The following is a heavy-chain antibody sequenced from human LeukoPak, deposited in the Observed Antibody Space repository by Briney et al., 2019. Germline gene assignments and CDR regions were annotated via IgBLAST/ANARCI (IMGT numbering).Heavy chain of an antibody. Sequence: SQTLSLTSSVSGGSITRSGYSYWTWIRQHPGKGLEWIGFTYYSGTAHYEMSLKSRVTISVDTSKNQFSLRLNSVTAADTAVYYCARGDDDYGNLDIWGQGTMVTVSS. CDR2: TYYSGTA. J-gene: IGHJ3*02. CDR3: ARGDDDYGNLDI. V-gene: IGHV4-31*03. CDR1: GGSITRSGYSY. D-gene: IGHD4-17*01.